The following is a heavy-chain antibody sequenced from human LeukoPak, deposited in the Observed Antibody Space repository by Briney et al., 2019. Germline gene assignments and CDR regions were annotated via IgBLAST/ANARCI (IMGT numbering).Heavy chain of an antibody. J-gene: IGHJ4*02. Sequence: PGGSLRLSCAASGFTFSSCAMSWVRQAPGKGLEWVSAISGSGGSTYYADSVKGRFTIPRDNSKNTLYLQMNSLRAEDTAVYYCAKRTYGDYYFDYWGQGTLVTVSS. CDR3: AKRTYGDYYFDY. V-gene: IGHV3-23*01. D-gene: IGHD4-17*01. CDR1: GFTFSSCA. CDR2: ISGSGGST.